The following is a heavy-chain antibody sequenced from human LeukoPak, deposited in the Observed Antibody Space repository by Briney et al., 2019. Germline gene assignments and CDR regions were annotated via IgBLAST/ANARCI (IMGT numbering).Heavy chain of an antibody. CDR1: GYTFTSYY. D-gene: IGHD6-19*01. V-gene: IGHV1-46*01. CDR2: INPSGGST. Sequence: GASVKVSCKASGYTFTSYYMHWVRQAPGQGLEWMGIINPSGGSTSYAQKFQGRVTMTRDTSTSTVYMELSSLRSEDTAVYYCARDCVSGWYSYYYYYGMGVWGQGTTVTVSS. CDR3: ARDCVSGWYSYYYYYGMGV. J-gene: IGHJ6*02.